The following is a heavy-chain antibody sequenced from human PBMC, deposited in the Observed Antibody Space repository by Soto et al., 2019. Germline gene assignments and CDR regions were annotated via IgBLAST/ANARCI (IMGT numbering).Heavy chain of an antibody. CDR2: ISYDGSNK. J-gene: IGHJ4*02. CDR1: GFTFSSYG. Sequence: GGSLRLSCAASGFTFSSYGMHWVRQAPGKGLEWVAVISYDGSNKYYADSVKGRFTISRDNSKNTLYLQMNSLRAEDTAVYYCAKDANWNHFDYWGQGTLVTVSS. CDR3: AKDANWNHFDY. D-gene: IGHD1-1*01. V-gene: IGHV3-30*18.